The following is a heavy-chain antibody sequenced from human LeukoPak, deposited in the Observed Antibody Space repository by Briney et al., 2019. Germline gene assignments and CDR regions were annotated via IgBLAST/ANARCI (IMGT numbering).Heavy chain of an antibody. J-gene: IGHJ5*02. D-gene: IGHD3-10*01. Sequence: PSETLSLTCSVSGGSISGHFWSWIRQSPGKGLEYIGNIYYSGTTDYNPPLRSRVSISIDTSKNQFFLNLTSVTAADTAIYYCAKVGYGSGTWGWFDPWGQGTLVTVSS. V-gene: IGHV4-59*11. CDR1: GGSISGHF. CDR2: IYYSGTT. CDR3: AKVGYGSGTWGWFDP.